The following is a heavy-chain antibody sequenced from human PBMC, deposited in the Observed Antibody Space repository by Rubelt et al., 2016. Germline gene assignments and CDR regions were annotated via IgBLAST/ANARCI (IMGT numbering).Heavy chain of an antibody. CDR2: ISTYNRNT. D-gene: IGHD3-10*01. J-gene: IGHJ4*02. Sequence: VKKPGASVKVSCKASGYTFTNFAMSWVRQAPGQGLEWMGWISTYNRNTNSTHQLQGRVTMTIDTSTSTAYMELRSLRSDDTAVYYCARSKALVIDFDYWGQGTLVTVSS. CDR1: GYTFTNFA. V-gene: IGHV1-18*01. CDR3: ARSKALVIDFDY.